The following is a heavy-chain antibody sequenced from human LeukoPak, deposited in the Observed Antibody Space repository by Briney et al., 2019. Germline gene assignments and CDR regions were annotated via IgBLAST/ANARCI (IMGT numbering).Heavy chain of an antibody. V-gene: IGHV3-48*03. CDR3: AGSDYGNNWFDP. D-gene: IGHD4-17*01. CDR1: GYTFSSYE. CDR2: ISSSGSTI. Sequence: QPGGSQRLSCAASGYTFSSYEMNWVRQAPGKGLEWVSYISSSGSTIYYADSVKGRFTISRDNAKNSLYLQMNSLRAEDTAVYYCAGSDYGNNWFDPWGQGTLVTVSS. J-gene: IGHJ5*02.